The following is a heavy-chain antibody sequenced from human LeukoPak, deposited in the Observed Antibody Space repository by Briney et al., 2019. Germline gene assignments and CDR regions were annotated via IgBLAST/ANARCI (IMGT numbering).Heavy chain of an antibody. CDR2: MNPNSGNT. J-gene: IGHJ6*03. CDR1: GYTFTSYG. CDR3: ARLRFNYYYYYMDV. D-gene: IGHD4-17*01. V-gene: IGHV1-8*03. Sequence: GASVKVSCKASGYTFTSYGINWVRQATGQGLEWMGWMNPNSGNTGYAQKFQGRVTITRNTSISTAYMELSSLRSEDTAVYYCARLRFNYYYYYMDVWGKGTTVTVSS.